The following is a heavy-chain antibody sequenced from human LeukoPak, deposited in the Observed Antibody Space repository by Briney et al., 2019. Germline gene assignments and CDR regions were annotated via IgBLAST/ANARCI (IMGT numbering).Heavy chain of an antibody. D-gene: IGHD6-6*01. CDR3: ARRVSSSSSGFDY. Sequence: SETLSLTCAVCGGSFSGYYWSWIRQPPGKGLEWIGEINHSGSTYYNPSLKSRVTISVDTSKNQFSLKLSSVTAADTAVYYCARRVSSSSSGFDYWGQGTLVTVSS. CDR1: GGSFSGYY. J-gene: IGHJ4*02. CDR2: INHSGST. V-gene: IGHV4-34*01.